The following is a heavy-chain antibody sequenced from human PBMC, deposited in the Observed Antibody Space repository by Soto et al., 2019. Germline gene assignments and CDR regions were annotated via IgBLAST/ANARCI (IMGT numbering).Heavy chain of an antibody. CDR3: AREDPFAAVTYEPHFDY. CDR1: GGSISSYY. CDR2: IYYSGST. J-gene: IGHJ4*02. V-gene: IGHV4-59*01. D-gene: IGHD2-21*02. Sequence: SETLSLTCTVSGGSISSYYWSWIQQPPGKGLEWIGYIYYSGSTNYNPSLKSRVTISVDTSRNQFSLKLSSVTAADTAVYYCAREDPFAAVTYEPHFDYWGQGTLVTVSS.